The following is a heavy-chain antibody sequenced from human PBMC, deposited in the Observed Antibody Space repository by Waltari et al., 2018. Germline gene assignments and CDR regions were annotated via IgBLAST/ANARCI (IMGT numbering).Heavy chain of an antibody. CDR3: ARGGWLPAWLY. CDR1: GGSVSGYY. D-gene: IGHD3-22*01. V-gene: IGHV4-34*01. Sequence: QVQLQQWGAGLLKPSETLSLTCAVYGGSVSGYYWSWIRQPPGKGLEWIGEINHSGSTNYNPSLKSRVTISVDTSKNQFSLKLSSVTAADTAVYYCARGGWLPAWLYWGQGTLVTVSS. J-gene: IGHJ4*02. CDR2: INHSGST.